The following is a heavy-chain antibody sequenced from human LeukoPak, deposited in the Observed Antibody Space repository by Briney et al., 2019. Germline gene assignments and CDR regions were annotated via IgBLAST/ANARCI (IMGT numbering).Heavy chain of an antibody. CDR3: ARGHGDSDDAFDI. CDR1: GYTLTELS. J-gene: IGHJ3*02. CDR2: FDPEDGET. Sequence: RASAKVSCKVSGYTLTELSMHWVRQAPGKGLEWMGGFDPEDGETIYAQKFQGRVTMTEDTSTDTAYMELSSLRSEDTAVYYCARGHGDSDDAFDIWGQGTMVTVSS. D-gene: IGHD4-17*01. V-gene: IGHV1-24*01.